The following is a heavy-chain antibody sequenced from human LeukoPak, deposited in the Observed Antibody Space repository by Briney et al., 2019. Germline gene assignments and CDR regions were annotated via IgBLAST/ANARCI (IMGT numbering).Heavy chain of an antibody. Sequence: PGGSLRLSCTASGFRFHDYWMSWVRQLPGKGLEYVANIKADGSEKNYLDSVKGRFTISRDNAKNSLFLHMNSLRAEDTAVYYCAREPWSIAYCSSTTCGLNSWGQGTLVTVSS. CDR3: AREPWSIAYCSSTTCGLNS. CDR2: IKADGSEK. CDR1: GFRFHDYW. J-gene: IGHJ4*02. V-gene: IGHV3-7*01. D-gene: IGHD2-2*01.